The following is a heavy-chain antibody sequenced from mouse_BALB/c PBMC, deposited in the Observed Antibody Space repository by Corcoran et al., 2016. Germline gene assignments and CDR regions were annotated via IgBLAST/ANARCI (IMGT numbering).Heavy chain of an antibody. J-gene: IGHJ4*01. CDR2: INPYYGST. CDR1: GYSFTDYI. D-gene: IGHD2-3*01. CDR3: AGDGYY. Sequence: EIRLQQTGPELVKPGASVKISCKASGYSFTDYIMLWVKQSHGKSLEWIGNINPYYGSTSYNLKFKGKATLTVDKSSSTAYMQLNSLTSEDSAVYYCAGDGYYWGQGTSVTVSS. V-gene: IGHV1-39*01.